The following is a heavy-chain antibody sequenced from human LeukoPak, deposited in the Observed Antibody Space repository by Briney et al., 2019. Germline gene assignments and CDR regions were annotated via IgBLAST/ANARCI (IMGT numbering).Heavy chain of an antibody. CDR3: ARERDSGSYYSFDY. J-gene: IGHJ4*02. Sequence: RSSETLSLTCTVSGGSVSSGSYYWSWIRQPPGKGLEWIGYIYYSGSTNYNPSLKSRVTISVDTSKNQFSLKLSSVTAADTAVYYCARERDSGSYYSFDYWGQGTLVTVSS. CDR2: IYYSGST. CDR1: GGSVSSGSYY. D-gene: IGHD1-26*01. V-gene: IGHV4-61*01.